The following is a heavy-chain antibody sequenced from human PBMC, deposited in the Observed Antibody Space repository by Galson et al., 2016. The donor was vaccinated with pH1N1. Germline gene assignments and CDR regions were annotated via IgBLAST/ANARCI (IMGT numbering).Heavy chain of an antibody. CDR3: ASPRPLLRYFDWLLPGGLDY. J-gene: IGHJ4*02. Sequence: CKASGYTFTSYAMNWVRQAPGQGLEWMGWINTNTGNPTYAQGFTGRFVFSLDTSDSTTYLHISSLKAEDTAVYYCASPRPLLRYFDWLLPGGLDYWGQGTLVTVSS. V-gene: IGHV7-4-1*02. CDR2: INTNTGNP. CDR1: GYTFTSYA. D-gene: IGHD3-9*01.